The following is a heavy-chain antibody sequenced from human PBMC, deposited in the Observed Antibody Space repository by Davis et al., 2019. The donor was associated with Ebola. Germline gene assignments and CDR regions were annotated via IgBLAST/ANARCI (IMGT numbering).Heavy chain of an antibody. CDR1: GYGFTSYW. CDR2: IDPSDSYT. J-gene: IGHJ2*01. V-gene: IGHV5-10-1*01. CDR3: ARDPTATGWYFDL. Sequence: GESLKISCQGSGYGFTSYWISWVRQMPGKGLEWMGRIDPSDSYTNYSPSFQGHVTISADKSISTAYLQWSSLKASDTAMYYCARDPTATGWYFDLWGRGTLVTVSS.